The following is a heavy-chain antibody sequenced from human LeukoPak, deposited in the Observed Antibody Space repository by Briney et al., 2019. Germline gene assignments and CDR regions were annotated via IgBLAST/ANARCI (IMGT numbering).Heavy chain of an antibody. J-gene: IGHJ3*02. CDR3: ARHNYDDYVFDI. D-gene: IGHD4-17*01. CDR2: INYSGSA. Sequence: SETLSLTCTVSGGSLSSYYFSWIRQSPGKGLEWIAYINYSGSASYNPSLRSRVTMSVDTSKQFSLSLSSVTAADTAVYYCARHNYDDYVFDIWGQGTKVTVSS. V-gene: IGHV4-59*08. CDR1: GGSLSSYY.